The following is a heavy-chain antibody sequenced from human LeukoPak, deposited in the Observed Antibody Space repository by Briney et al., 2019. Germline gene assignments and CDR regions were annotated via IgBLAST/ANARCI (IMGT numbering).Heavy chain of an antibody. Sequence: GGSLRLSCAASGFTLSSSAMSWVRQAPGKGLEWVSAISNNGGYTYYADSVQGRFTISRDNSKSTLCLQMNSLRAEDTAVYYCAKQLGYCSNGSCYFPYWGQGTLVTVSS. J-gene: IGHJ4*02. V-gene: IGHV3-23*01. CDR3: AKQLGYCSNGSCYFPY. CDR1: GFTLSSSA. CDR2: ISNNGGYT. D-gene: IGHD2-15*01.